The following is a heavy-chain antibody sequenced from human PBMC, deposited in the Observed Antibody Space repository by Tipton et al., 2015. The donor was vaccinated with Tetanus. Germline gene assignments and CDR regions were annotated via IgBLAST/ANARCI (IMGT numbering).Heavy chain of an antibody. Sequence: GLVKPSQTLSLTCAISGDSVSSNSAAWNWIRQSPSRGLEWLGRTYYRSKWYNDYAVSVKSRITINPDTSKNQFSPQLNSVTPEDTAVYYCAREVSRGSLYSSGWYGGATRTGIGHLDPYYFGYWGQGTLVTVSS. CDR3: AREVSRGSLYSSGWYGGATRTGIGHLDPYYFGY. CDR1: GDSVSSNSAA. V-gene: IGHV6-1*01. J-gene: IGHJ4*02. D-gene: IGHD6-19*01. CDR2: TYYRSKWYN.